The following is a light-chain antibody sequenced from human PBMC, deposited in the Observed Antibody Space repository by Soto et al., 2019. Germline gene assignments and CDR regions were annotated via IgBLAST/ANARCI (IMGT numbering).Light chain of an antibody. CDR1: QSVSSSY. J-gene: IGKJ1*01. V-gene: IGKV3-11*01. CDR3: QQRNDRTPWT. CDR2: DAS. Sequence: ILFTECPGTLYLPARETATLSCRASQSVSSSYLASYQQKPGQAARLLIFDASQRATGIPARFRGSGSGTDFTLSISSLEPDDFAVYYCQQRNDRTPWTFGQGMKV.